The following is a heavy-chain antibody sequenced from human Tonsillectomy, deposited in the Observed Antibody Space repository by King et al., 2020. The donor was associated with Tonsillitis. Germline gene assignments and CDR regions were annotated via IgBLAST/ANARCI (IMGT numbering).Heavy chain of an antibody. CDR2: MYSSGTI. V-gene: IGHV4-39*01. Sequence: QLQESGPGVVKPSETLSLTCTVSGGSISSGDHFWAWIRQPPGKGLEWLGYMYSSGTIFYNPSLKSRITISGGTSVNRFSLKLTSVTAADTAVYFCAGYVSGSFDYWGQGALVTVSS. CDR1: GGSISSGDHF. J-gene: IGHJ4*02. D-gene: IGHD1-26*01. CDR3: AGYVSGSFDY.